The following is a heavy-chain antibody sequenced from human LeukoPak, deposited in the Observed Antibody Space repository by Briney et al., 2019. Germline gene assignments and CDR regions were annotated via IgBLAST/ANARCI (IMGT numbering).Heavy chain of an antibody. Sequence: GRSLRLSCAASGFTFSRYAMHWVRQAAGKGLEYVSAISSNGGSTYYANSVKGRFTISRDNSKNTLYLQMGSLRAEDMAVYYCARMAAAGHFDYWGQGTLVTVSS. CDR1: GFTFSRYA. J-gene: IGHJ4*02. CDR3: ARMAAAGHFDY. D-gene: IGHD6-13*01. CDR2: ISSNGGST. V-gene: IGHV3-64*01.